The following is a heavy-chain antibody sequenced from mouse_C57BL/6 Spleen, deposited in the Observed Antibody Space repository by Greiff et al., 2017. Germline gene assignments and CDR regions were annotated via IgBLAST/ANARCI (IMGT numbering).Heavy chain of an antibody. Sequence: VQLQQSGAELVRPGASVTLSCKASGYTFTDYEMHWVKQTPVHGLEWIGAIDPETGGTAYNQKFKGKAILTADKSSSTAYMELRSLTSEDSAVYYCTGRGFYYYGSSYWYFDVWGTGTTVTVSS. V-gene: IGHV1-15*01. D-gene: IGHD1-1*01. CDR3: TGRGFYYYGSSYWYFDV. J-gene: IGHJ1*03. CDR2: IDPETGGT. CDR1: GYTFTDYE.